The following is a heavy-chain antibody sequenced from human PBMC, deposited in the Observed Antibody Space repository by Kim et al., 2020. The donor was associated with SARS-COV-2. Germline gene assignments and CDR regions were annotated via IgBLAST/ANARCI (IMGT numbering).Heavy chain of an antibody. D-gene: IGHD2-8*01. V-gene: IGHV1-69*04. CDR3: AREQFVLMVYEGWFDP. CDR2: IIPILGIA. CDR1: GGTFSSYA. J-gene: IGHJ5*02. Sequence: SVKVSCKASGGTFSSYAISWVRQAPGQGLEWMGRIIPILGIANYAQKFQGRVTITADKSTSTAYMELSSLRSEDTAVYYCAREQFVLMVYEGWFDPWGQGTLVTVSS.